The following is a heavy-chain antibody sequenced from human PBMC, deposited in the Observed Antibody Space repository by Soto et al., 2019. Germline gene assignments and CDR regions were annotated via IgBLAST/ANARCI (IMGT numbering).Heavy chain of an antibody. J-gene: IGHJ4*02. V-gene: IGHV4-59*01. CDR1: GGSISSYY. CDR2: IYYSGST. D-gene: IGHD2-21*01. CDR3: ARAYGGNCFVY. Sequence: QVQLQESAPGMVKPSETLSLTCTVSGGSISSYYWSWIRQPPGKGLEWIGYIYYSGSTNCNPSLKCRVDTSVDTSKNQFSLKLSSVTAADTAVYYCARAYGGNCFVYWGQGTLVTVSS.